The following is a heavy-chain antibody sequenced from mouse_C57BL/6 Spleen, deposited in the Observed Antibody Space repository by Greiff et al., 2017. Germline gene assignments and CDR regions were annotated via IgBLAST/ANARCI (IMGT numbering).Heavy chain of an antibody. J-gene: IGHJ1*03. V-gene: IGHV1-42*01. CDR1: GYSFTGYY. CDR3: ASHTGDYDERRYWYCGV. CDR2: INPSTGGT. Sequence: VQLQQSGPELVKPGASVKISCKASGYSFTGYYMNWVKQSPEKSLEWIGEINPSTGGTTYNQKFKAQATLTVDQSSSTAYMQLKSLTSEDSAVYYCASHTGDYDERRYWYCGVWGTGTTVTVSS. D-gene: IGHD2-4*01.